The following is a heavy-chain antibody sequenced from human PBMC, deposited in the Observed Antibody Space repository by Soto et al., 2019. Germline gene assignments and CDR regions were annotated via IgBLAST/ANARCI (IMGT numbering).Heavy chain of an antibody. CDR1: GDSFSGYS. J-gene: IGHJ4*02. V-gene: IGHV4-34*01. CDR2: INHSGRN. D-gene: IGHD2-21*01. Sequence: SSETLSLTCAVYGDSFSGYSWSWIRQSPGKGLEWIGGINHSGRNNFNPSLQSRVTMSVDTSKNQFSLSLNSVTAADTAMYYCARGATRIQLWPFDFWGQGTLVTVSS. CDR3: ARGATRIQLWPFDF.